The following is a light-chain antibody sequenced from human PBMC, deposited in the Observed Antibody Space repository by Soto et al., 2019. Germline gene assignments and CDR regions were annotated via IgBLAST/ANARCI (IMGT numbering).Light chain of an antibody. Sequence: EVVLTQSPATLSLSPGERATLSCRASQNISTYLAWYQQKPGQAPRLLIFDASNRATGIPARFSGSGSWTDFTLTISSLEPEDFAVYYCQQRNIWPPVTFGQGTRLEI. J-gene: IGKJ5*01. V-gene: IGKV3-11*01. CDR1: QNISTY. CDR3: QQRNIWPPVT. CDR2: DAS.